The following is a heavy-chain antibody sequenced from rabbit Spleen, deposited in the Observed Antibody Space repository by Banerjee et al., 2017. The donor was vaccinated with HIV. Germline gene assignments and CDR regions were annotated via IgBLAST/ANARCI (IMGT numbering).Heavy chain of an antibody. CDR1: GFVFSSYG. D-gene: IGHD8-1*01. Sequence: QALVVASGGGLVQAGGSLQISCTASGFVFSSYGVSWVRQAPGKGLEWIGYIDPVFGITYDTKWVNGRFSITRENAQNTVLLQMTSLTAADTASYVCARDGAGGSYFALWGQGTLVTVS. V-gene: IGHV1S47*01. J-gene: IGHJ4*01. CDR3: ARDGAGGSYFAL. CDR2: IDPVFGIT.